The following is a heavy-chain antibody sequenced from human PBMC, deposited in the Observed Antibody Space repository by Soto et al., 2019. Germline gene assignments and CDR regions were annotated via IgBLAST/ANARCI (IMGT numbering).Heavy chain of an antibody. D-gene: IGHD3-22*01. CDR1: GYTFSSYG. V-gene: IGHV1-18*01. CDR2: ISAYNGNT. J-gene: IGHJ5*02. Sequence: ASVKVSCKASGYTFSSYGISWVRQAPGQGQEWIGWISAYNGNTNYAQKLQGRVTMTTDTSTSTAYMELRSLRSDDTAVYYFARDRERITMIVVVPNWFDPWGQGTLVTVSS. CDR3: ARDRERITMIVVVPNWFDP.